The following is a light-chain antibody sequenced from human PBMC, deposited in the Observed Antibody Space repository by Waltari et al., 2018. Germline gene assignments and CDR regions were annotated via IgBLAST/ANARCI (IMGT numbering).Light chain of an antibody. Sequence: VLTQSPATLSLSAGERATLSCRASQSVFNYLAWYQQKRGQAPRLLIYDTSKRATGIPARFSGRGAGTDFTLTISNLEADDFALYYCQQGSILPLTFGGGTKV. V-gene: IGKV3-11*01. J-gene: IGKJ4*01. CDR3: QQGSILPLT. CDR2: DTS. CDR1: QSVFNY.